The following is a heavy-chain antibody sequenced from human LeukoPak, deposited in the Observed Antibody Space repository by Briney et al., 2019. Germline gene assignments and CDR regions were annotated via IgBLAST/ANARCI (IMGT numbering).Heavy chain of an antibody. J-gene: IGHJ6*04. CDR2: ISSSGSTI. Sequence: GGSLRLSCVASGFTLSSYEMNWVRQAPGKGLEWVSYISSSGSTIYYADSVKGRFTISRDNAKNSLYLQMNSLRAEDTAVYYCAELGITMIGGVWGKGTTVTISS. D-gene: IGHD3-10*02. V-gene: IGHV3-48*03. CDR3: AELGITMIGGV. CDR1: GFTLSSYE.